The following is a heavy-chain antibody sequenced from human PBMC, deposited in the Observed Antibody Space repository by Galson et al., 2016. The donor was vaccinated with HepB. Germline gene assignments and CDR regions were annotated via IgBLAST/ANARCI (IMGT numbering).Heavy chain of an antibody. J-gene: IGHJ4*02. V-gene: IGHV3-30*18. CDR2: ISYDGSKK. CDR3: AKEIPDIVATTHPDY. D-gene: IGHD5-12*01. Sequence: SLRLSCAASGFTFRDYGMHWVRQAPGKGLEWVAFISYDGSKKYYADSVKGRFTMSRDNSKNTLYLQMNSLRPEDTAMYYCAKEIPDIVATTHPDYWGQGTLVTVSS. CDR1: GFTFRDYG.